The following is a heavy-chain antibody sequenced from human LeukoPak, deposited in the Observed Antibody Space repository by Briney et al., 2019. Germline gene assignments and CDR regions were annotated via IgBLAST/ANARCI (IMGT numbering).Heavy chain of an antibody. V-gene: IGHV1-69*13. Sequence: SVKVSCKASGGTFSSYAISWVRQAPGQGLEWMGGIIPIFGTANYAQKFQGRVTITADESTSTAYMELSSLRAEDTAVYYCAREGGRREAVGYAFDIWGQGTMVTVSS. CDR3: AREGGRREAVGYAFDI. J-gene: IGHJ3*02. CDR1: GGTFSSYA. CDR2: IIPIFGTA. D-gene: IGHD3-16*01.